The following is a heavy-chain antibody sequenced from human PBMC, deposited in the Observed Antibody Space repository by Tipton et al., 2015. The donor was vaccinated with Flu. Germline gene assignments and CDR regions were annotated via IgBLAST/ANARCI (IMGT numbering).Heavy chain of an antibody. V-gene: IGHV4-31*03. J-gene: IGHJ4*02. CDR1: GDSVSGGGHF. D-gene: IGHD6-19*01. CDR3: AGYSSSWGGAFDY. CDR2: VYYSGST. Sequence: TLSLTCTVSGDSVSGGGHFWNWIRQRPGKGLEWIGYVYYSGSTYYNPSLKSRVTISLDTSKNQLSMELTSVTAADTATYFCAGYSSSWGGAFDYWGQGIPVTVSS.